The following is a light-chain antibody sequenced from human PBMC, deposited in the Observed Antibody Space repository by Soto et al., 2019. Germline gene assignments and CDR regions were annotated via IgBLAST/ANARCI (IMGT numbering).Light chain of an antibody. CDR2: GAS. CDR1: QSVRNN. J-gene: IGKJ4*01. Sequence: EIVMSQSPATLSVSPGERATLSCRASQSVRNNLAWYQQRPGQAPRLLMYGASTRPSGIPARFTGGGSGTDFTLTITSLQSEDVAAYYCQKYNSAPLTFGGGTKVEIK. CDR3: QKYNSAPLT. V-gene: IGKV3-15*01.